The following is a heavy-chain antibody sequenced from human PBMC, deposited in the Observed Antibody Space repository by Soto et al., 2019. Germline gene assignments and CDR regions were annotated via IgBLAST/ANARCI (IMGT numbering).Heavy chain of an antibody. Sequence: RRLSCAASGFTFSSYGMHWVRQAPGKGLEWVAVISYDGSDKYYADSVKGRFTISRDNSKNTLYLQMDSLRAEDTAVYFCARDQASIGYYTDLDYWGQGNMVTVSS. CDR1: GFTFSSYG. CDR3: ARDQASIGYYTDLDY. V-gene: IGHV3-30*03. J-gene: IGHJ4*02. D-gene: IGHD3-22*01. CDR2: ISYDGSDK.